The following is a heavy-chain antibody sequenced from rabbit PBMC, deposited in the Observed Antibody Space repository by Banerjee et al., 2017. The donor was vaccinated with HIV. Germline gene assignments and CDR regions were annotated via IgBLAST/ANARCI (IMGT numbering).Heavy chain of an antibody. CDR3: ARDVYYTYVGGGYAYGRTNL. J-gene: IGHJ4*01. CDR2: IYAGSSGST. CDR1: GFSFSSSYY. Sequence: QSLEESGGDLVKPGASLTLTCTASGFSFSSSYYMCWVRQAPGKGLEWIACIYAGSSGSTYYASWAKGRFTISKTSSTTVTLQMTSLTAADTAAYFCARDVYYTYVGGGYAYGRTNLWGPGTLVTVS. V-gene: IGHV1S40*01. D-gene: IGHD6-1*01.